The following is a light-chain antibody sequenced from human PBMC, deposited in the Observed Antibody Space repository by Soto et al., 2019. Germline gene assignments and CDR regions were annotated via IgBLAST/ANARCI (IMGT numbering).Light chain of an antibody. V-gene: IGLV4-69*01. J-gene: IGLJ2*01. CDR2: LNSDGSH. Sequence: QTVVTQSPSASASLGASVKLTCTRSSGHSSYAIAWHQQQPDKGPRYLMKLNSDGSHNKGDGIPDRFSGSSSGAERHLTISSLQSEDEADYYCQTWGTAIHDVVFGGGTKLTVL. CDR1: SGHSSYA. CDR3: QTWGTAIHDVV.